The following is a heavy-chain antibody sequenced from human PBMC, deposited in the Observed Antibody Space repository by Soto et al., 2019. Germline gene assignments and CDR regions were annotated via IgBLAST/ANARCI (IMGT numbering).Heavy chain of an antibody. CDR3: ARDRWGSYSFDS. D-gene: IGHD1-26*01. Sequence: QVQLVQSGAEVKKPGSSVKVSCKASGGVFRNYAINWVRQAPGQGLEWMGGIIPVFGTADYPQKFQGRVTITADESTTTAYMELTILKTVDTAVYFCARDRWGSYSFDSWGQGTLVTVAS. V-gene: IGHV1-69*01. CDR1: GGVFRNYA. J-gene: IGHJ5*01. CDR2: IIPVFGTA.